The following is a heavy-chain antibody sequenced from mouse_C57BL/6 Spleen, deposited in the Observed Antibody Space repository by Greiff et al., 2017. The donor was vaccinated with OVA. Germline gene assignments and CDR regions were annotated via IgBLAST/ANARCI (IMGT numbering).Heavy chain of an antibody. J-gene: IGHJ3*01. CDR1: GYSITSGYD. V-gene: IGHV3-1*01. Sequence: EVKLQESGPGMVKPSQSLSLTCTVTGYSITSGYDWHWIRHFPGNKLEWMGYISYSGSTNYNPSLKSRISITHDTSKNHFFLKLNSVTTEDTATYYCARDRYDSGLAWWGQGTLVTVSA. D-gene: IGHD2-4*01. CDR2: ISYSGST. CDR3: ARDRYDSGLAW.